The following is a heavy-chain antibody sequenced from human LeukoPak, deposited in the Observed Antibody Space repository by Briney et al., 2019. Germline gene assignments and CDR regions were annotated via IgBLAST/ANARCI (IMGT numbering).Heavy chain of an antibody. CDR3: ARGRGEYYDYVWGSYRSVWFDP. CDR1: GYTFTSYD. V-gene: IGHV1-8*03. D-gene: IGHD3-16*02. J-gene: IGHJ5*02. CDR2: MNPNSGNT. Sequence: ASVKVSFKASGYTFTSYDINWVRQATGQGLEWMGWMNPNSGNTGYAQKFQGRVTITRNTSISTAYMELSSLRSEDTAVYYCARGRGEYYDYVWGSYRSVWFDPWGQGTLVTVSS.